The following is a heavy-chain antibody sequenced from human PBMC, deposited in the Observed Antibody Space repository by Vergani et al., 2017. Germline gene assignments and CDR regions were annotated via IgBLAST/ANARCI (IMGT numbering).Heavy chain of an antibody. CDR1: GGSFSGYY. V-gene: IGHV4-34*01. Sequence: QVQLQQWGAGLLKPSETLSLTCAVYGGSFSGYYWSWIRQPPGKGLEWIGEINYSGRTNYNWDLQNRVVSISLDKPKSQFSLNLSSLNAADTAVYYCARVAYSSSWYVDSWGQGILVTVSS. CDR2: INYSGRT. CDR3: ARVAYSSSWYVDS. D-gene: IGHD6-13*01. J-gene: IGHJ4*02.